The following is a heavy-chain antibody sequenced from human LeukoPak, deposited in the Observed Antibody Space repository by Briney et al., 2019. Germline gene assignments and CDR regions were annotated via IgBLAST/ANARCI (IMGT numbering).Heavy chain of an antibody. CDR3: ARDTTPSMAAAGTYNWFDP. V-gene: IGHV1-46*01. CDR1: GYTFTSYY. D-gene: IGHD6-13*01. J-gene: IGHJ5*02. CDR2: INPSGGST. Sequence: ASVKVSCKASGYTFTSYYMHWVRQAPGQGLEWMGIINPSGGSTSYAQKFQGGVAMTRDTSTSTVYMELSSLRSEDTAVYYCARDTTPSMAAAGTYNWFDPWGQGTLVTVSS.